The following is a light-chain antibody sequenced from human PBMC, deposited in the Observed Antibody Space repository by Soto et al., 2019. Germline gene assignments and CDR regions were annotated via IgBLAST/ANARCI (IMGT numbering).Light chain of an antibody. CDR3: QHYNSYSEA. J-gene: IGKJ1*01. CDR1: QTISSW. V-gene: IGKV1-5*03. CDR2: KAS. Sequence: DNQITQSPSTLSGSVGDRVTITCRASQTISSWLAWYQQKPGKAPKLLIYKASTLKSGVPSRFSGSGSGTEFTLTISSLQPDDFATYYCQHYNSYSEAFGQGTKVDIK.